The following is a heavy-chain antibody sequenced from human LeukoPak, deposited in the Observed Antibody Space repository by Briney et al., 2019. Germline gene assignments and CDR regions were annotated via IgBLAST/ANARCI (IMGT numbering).Heavy chain of an antibody. D-gene: IGHD4-17*01. CDR3: ARDLGQDYGDYKYYYYGMDV. J-gene: IGHJ6*02. V-gene: IGHV4-4*07. CDR2: IYTSGST. Sequence: PETLSLTCTVSGGSISSYYWSWIRQPAGKGLEWIGRIYTSGSTNYNPSLKSRVTMSVDTSKNQFSLKLSSVTAADTAVYYCARDLGQDYGDYKYYYYGMDVWGQGTTVTVSS. CDR1: GGSISSYY.